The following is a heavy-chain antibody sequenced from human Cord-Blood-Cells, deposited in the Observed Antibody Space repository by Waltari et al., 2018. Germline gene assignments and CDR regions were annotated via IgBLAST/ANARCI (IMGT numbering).Heavy chain of an antibody. CDR3: AKDRVAARFRYYYGMGV. CDR2: ISGSGGST. Sequence: EVQLLESGGGLVQPGGSLRLSCAASGFTFSSYAMSWVRQAPGKGLEWVSAISGSGGSTYYADSVKGRFTISRDNSKNTLYLQMNSLRAEDTAVYYCAKDRVAARFRYYYGMGVWGQGTTVTVSS. J-gene: IGHJ6*02. D-gene: IGHD6-6*01. V-gene: IGHV3-23*01. CDR1: GFTFSSYA.